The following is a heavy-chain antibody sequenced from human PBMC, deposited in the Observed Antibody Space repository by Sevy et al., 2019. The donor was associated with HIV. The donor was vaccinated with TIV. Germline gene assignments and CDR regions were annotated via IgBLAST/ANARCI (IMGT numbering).Heavy chain of an antibody. CDR1: GFTFSSYA. V-gene: IGHV3-23*01. Sequence: GGSLRLSCAASGFTFSSYAMSWVRQAPGKGLEWVSGIRGSGVRTYYADSVKGRFTISRDNSKNTLYLQMNSLRAEDTALYYCAKGVSDTTFDYWGQGTLVTVSS. J-gene: IGHJ4*02. CDR3: AKGVSDTTFDY. CDR2: IRGSGVRT. D-gene: IGHD1-26*01.